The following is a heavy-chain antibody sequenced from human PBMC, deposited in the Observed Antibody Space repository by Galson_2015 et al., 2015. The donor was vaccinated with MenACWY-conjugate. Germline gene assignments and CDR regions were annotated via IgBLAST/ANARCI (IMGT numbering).Heavy chain of an antibody. CDR1: DFKFVAYG. CDR3: VRETGGSDFYMGPRAFDM. D-gene: IGHD2-21*02. V-gene: IGHV3-9*01. J-gene: IGHJ3*02. CDR2: LSWNNFTI. Sequence: SLRLYGEVSDFKFVAYGMQWVLQAPGKGVEWVLGLSWNNFTIAYADSVKGRFNFSRANVKNSLYLYMNSLREADTACYYCVRETGGSDFYMGPRAFDMWGRGTLVIVSS.